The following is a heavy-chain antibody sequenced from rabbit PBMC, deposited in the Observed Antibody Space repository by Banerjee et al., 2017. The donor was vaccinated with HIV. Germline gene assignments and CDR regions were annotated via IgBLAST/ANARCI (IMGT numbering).Heavy chain of an antibody. J-gene: IGHJ4*01. V-gene: IGHV1S40*01. CDR1: GFTISSGYD. CDR3: ARDLAGVIGWNFNL. D-gene: IGHD4-1*01. CDR2: IYAGSSGST. Sequence: QSLEESGGDLVKPGSSLTLTCTASGFTISSGYDMCWFRQAPGKGLEWLACIYAGSSGSTYYASWVNGRFTISKPSSTTVTLQMPSLTGADTDTYFCARDLAGVIGWNFNLWGPGTLVTVS.